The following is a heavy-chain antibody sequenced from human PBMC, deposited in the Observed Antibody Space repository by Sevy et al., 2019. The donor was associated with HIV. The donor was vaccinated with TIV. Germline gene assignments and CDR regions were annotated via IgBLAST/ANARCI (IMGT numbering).Heavy chain of an antibody. D-gene: IGHD4-17*01. J-gene: IGHJ4*02. CDR2: ISHDGSNK. V-gene: IGHV3-30*18. CDR3: ANLYGGNSAGYFDY. Sequence: GGSLRLSCAASGFTFSSYGMHWVRRAPGKGLEWVAVISHDGSNKYYADSVKGRFTISRDNSKNTLYLQMNSLRAEDTAVYYCANLYGGNSAGYFDYWGQGTLVTVSS. CDR1: GFTFSSYG.